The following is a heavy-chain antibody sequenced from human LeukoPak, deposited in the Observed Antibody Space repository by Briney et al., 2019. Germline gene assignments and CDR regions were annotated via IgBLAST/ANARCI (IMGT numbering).Heavy chain of an antibody. J-gene: IGHJ4*02. CDR1: GFTFSSYW. CDR3: ATNPPIDY. D-gene: IGHD1-14*01. Sequence: GGSLRLSCAASGFTFSSYWTSWVRQAPGKGLEWVANIKQDGSEKYYVDSVRGRFTISRDNAKNSLYLQMNSLRAEDTAVYYCATNPPIDYWGQGTLVTVSS. V-gene: IGHV3-7*05. CDR2: IKQDGSEK.